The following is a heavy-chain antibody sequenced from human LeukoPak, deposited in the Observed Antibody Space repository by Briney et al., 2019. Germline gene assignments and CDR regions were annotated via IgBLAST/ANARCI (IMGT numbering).Heavy chain of an antibody. CDR3: ARGVVAQWLAIYYYYYMDV. D-gene: IGHD6-19*01. CDR2: MNPNSGNT. CDR1: GYTFTSYD. Sequence: ASVKVSCKASGYTFTSYDINWVRQATGQGLEWMGWMNPNSGNTGYAQKFQGRVTITRNTSISTAYMELSSLGSEDTAVYYCARGVVAQWLAIYYYYYMDVWGKGTTVTVSS. V-gene: IGHV1-8*03. J-gene: IGHJ6*03.